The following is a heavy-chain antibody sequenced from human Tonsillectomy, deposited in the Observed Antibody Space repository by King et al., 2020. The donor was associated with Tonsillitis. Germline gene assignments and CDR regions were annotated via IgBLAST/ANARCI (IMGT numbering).Heavy chain of an antibody. CDR1: RFSFSNFA. J-gene: IGHJ6*02. D-gene: IGHD4-23*01. CDR2: ISYDGTNK. V-gene: IGHV3-30-3*01. Sequence: VQLVESGGGVVQPGRSLRLSCAASRFSFSNFALHWVRQAPGKGLEWVAVISYDGTNKYYADSVKGRFTISRDNSKDTLFLQMNSLRGEDTAVYYCAKEEIAYGDKDYYGLAVWGQGTTVTVSS. CDR3: AKEEIAYGDKDYYGLAV.